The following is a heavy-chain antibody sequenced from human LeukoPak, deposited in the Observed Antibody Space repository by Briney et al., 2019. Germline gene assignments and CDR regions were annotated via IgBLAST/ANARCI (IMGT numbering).Heavy chain of an antibody. V-gene: IGHV1-69*13. CDR3: ASSGAAAGTFGRY. Sequence: PVKVSCKASGGTFSSYAISWVRQAPGQGLEWMGGIIPIFGTANYAQKFQGRVTITADESTSTAYMELSSLRSEDTAVYYCASSGAAAGTFGRYWGQGTLVTVSS. CDR1: GGTFSSYA. J-gene: IGHJ4*02. CDR2: IIPIFGTA. D-gene: IGHD6-13*01.